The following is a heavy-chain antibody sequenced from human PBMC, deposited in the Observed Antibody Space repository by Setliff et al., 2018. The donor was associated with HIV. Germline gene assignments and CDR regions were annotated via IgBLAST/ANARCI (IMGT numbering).Heavy chain of an antibody. J-gene: IGHJ4*02. Sequence: PSETLSLTCTVSGASMTGYDWTWIRQPPGKGLEWIGHIYTSGSTNYNPSLKSRVTMSVDTSKKQFSLNLSSVTAADTAVYYCARDAGGSVGNYYFDYWGQGTLVTVSS. CDR2: IYTSGST. D-gene: IGHD2-15*01. CDR1: GASMTGYD. CDR3: ARDAGGSVGNYYFDY. V-gene: IGHV4-4*08.